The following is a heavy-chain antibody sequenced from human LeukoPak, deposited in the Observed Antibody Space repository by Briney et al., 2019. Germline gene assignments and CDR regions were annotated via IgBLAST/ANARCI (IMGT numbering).Heavy chain of an antibody. D-gene: IGHD3-10*01. V-gene: IGHV1-2*02. CDR1: GYTFTGYY. CDR2: INPNSGGT. J-gene: IGHJ4*02. Sequence: GASVKVSCKASGYTFTGYYMHWVRQAPGQGLEWMGWINPNSGGTNYAQKFQGRVTMTRDTCISTAYMELSRLRSDDTAVYYCARGPSKGMVRGVSLDYWGQGTLVTVSS. CDR3: ARGPSKGMVRGVSLDY.